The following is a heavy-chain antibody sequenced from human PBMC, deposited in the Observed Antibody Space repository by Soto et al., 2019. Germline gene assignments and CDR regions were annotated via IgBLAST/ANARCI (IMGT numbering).Heavy chain of an antibody. J-gene: IGHJ4*02. V-gene: IGHV1-18*04. CDR2: ISAYKGNT. CDR3: AIAELGSSGWYGETWYYFDY. Sequence: ASVKVSCKASGYTFTSYGISWVRQAPGQGLEWMGWISAYKGNTNYAQKLQGRVTMTTDTSTSTAYMELRSLRSDDTAVDYCAIAELGSSGWYGETWYYFDYWGQGTLVTVSS. D-gene: IGHD6-19*01. CDR1: GYTFTSYG.